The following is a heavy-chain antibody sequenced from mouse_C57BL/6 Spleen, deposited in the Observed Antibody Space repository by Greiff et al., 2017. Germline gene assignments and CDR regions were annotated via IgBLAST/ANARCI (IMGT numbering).Heavy chain of an antibody. Sequence: VKLLESGPGLVQPSQSLSITCTVSGFSLTSYGVHWVRQSPGKGLEWLGVIWRGGSTDYNAAFMSRLSITKDNSKSQVFFKMNSLQADDTAIYYCAKPGGYYYAMDYWGQGTSVTVSS. CDR1: GFSLTSYG. CDR3: AKPGGYYYAMDY. D-gene: IGHD3-1*01. J-gene: IGHJ4*01. CDR2: IWRGGST. V-gene: IGHV2-5*01.